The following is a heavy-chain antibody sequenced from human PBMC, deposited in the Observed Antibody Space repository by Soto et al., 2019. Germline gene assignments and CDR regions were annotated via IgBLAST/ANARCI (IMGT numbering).Heavy chain of an antibody. Sequence: GGSLRLSCAASGFTFSEYYMSWIRQAPGKGLEWVSYISSSGSTIYYADSLKGRFTISRDNAKNSLYLQMNSLRAEDTAVYYCAREPVVVVAATYYYYYMDVWGKGTTVTVSS. CDR1: GFTFSEYY. D-gene: IGHD2-15*01. J-gene: IGHJ6*03. V-gene: IGHV3-11*01. CDR3: AREPVVVVAATYYYYYMDV. CDR2: ISSSGSTI.